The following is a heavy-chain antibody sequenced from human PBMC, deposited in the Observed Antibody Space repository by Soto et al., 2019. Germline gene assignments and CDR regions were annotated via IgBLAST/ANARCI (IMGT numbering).Heavy chain of an antibody. CDR3: ARKFTVTTGFDY. Sequence: QVQLQESGPGLVKPSQTLSLTCTVSGGAISSGGYYWSWIRQHPGKGLEWIGYIYYSGSTYYNPSLQSRVTISVDTSKNQSSLKLSSVTAADTAVYYCARKFTVTTGFDYWGQGTLVTVSS. J-gene: IGHJ4*02. D-gene: IGHD4-4*01. CDR2: IYYSGST. V-gene: IGHV4-31*03. CDR1: GGAISSGGYY.